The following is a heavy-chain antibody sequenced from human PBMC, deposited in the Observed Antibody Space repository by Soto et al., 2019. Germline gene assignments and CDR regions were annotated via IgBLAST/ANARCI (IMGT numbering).Heavy chain of an antibody. J-gene: IGHJ6*02. CDR2: ISANNGKT. CDR3: ARCITLVRGVRSYGMDV. Sequence: SVKVSCKASGGTFSSYAISWVRQAPGQGLEWMGGISANNGKTNYAQKFQGRVTITRDTSASTAYMELSSLRSEDTAVYYCARCITLVRGVRSYGMDVWGQGTTVTRLL. V-gene: IGHV1-69*10. CDR1: GGTFSSYA. D-gene: IGHD3-10*01.